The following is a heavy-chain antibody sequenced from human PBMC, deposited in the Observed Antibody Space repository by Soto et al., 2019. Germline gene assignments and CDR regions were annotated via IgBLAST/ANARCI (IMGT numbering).Heavy chain of an antibody. CDR1: GGSISSSSYY. D-gene: IGHD2-15*01. CDR2: IYYSGST. Sequence: SETLSLTCTVSGGSISSSSYYWGWIRQPPGKGLEWIGSIYYSGSTNYNPSLKSRVTISVDTSKNQFSLKLSSVTAADTAVYYCARDQEVVDSLGYYYYGMDVWGQGTTVTVSS. CDR3: ARDQEVVDSLGYYYYGMDV. J-gene: IGHJ6*02. V-gene: IGHV4-39*07.